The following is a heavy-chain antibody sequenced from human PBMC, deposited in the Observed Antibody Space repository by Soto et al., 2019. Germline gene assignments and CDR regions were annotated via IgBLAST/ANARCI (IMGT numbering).Heavy chain of an antibody. V-gene: IGHV4-31*03. CDR3: ARDAVAGWAFDY. CDR1: GGSISSGGYY. Sequence: SEILSLTCTVSGGSISSGGYYWSWIRQHPGKGLEWIGYIYYSGSTYYNPSLKSRVTISVDTSKNQFSLKLSSVTAADTAVYYCARDAVAGWAFDYWGQGTLVTVSS. J-gene: IGHJ4*02. D-gene: IGHD6-19*01. CDR2: IYYSGST.